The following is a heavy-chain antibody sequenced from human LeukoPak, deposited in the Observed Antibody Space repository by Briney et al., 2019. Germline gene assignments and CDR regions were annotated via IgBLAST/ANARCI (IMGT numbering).Heavy chain of an antibody. CDR3: ARRPAVAGLFDY. Sequence: SETLSLTCTVSGGSISSSSYYWGWIRQPPGKGLEWIGSIYYSGSTYYNPSLKSRVTISVDTSKNQFSLKLSSVTAADTAVYYCARRPAVAGLFDYWGQGTLVTVSS. V-gene: IGHV4-39*01. J-gene: IGHJ4*02. CDR1: GGSISSSSYY. D-gene: IGHD6-19*01. CDR2: IYYSGST.